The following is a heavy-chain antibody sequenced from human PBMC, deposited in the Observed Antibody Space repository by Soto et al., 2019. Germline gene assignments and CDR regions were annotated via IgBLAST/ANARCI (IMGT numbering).Heavy chain of an antibody. CDR2: IVVGSGNT. CDR3: AADGRIQLWLDYYYGMDV. Sequence: SVKVSCKASGFTFTSSAVQWVRQARGQRLEWIGWIVVGSGNTNYAQKFQERVTITRDMSTSTAYMELSSLRSEDTAVYYCAADGRIQLWLDYYYGMDVWGQGTTVTV. V-gene: IGHV1-58*01. CDR1: GFTFTSSA. D-gene: IGHD5-18*01. J-gene: IGHJ6*02.